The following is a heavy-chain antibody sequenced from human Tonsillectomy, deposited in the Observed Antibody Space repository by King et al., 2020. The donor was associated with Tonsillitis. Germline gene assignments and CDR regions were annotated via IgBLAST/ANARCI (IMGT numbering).Heavy chain of an antibody. CDR3: ARGGGLGWYFDL. V-gene: IGHV4-4*07. Sequence: VQLQESGPGLVKPSETLSLTCTVSGGSISNHYWSWIRQSAGKGLEWIGRIYISGTTNYNPSLKSLVTMSVDTSKNQFSLRLTSVTAADTAVYYCARGGGLGWYFDLWGRGTLVTVSS. CDR2: IYISGTT. D-gene: IGHD3/OR15-3a*01. J-gene: IGHJ2*01. CDR1: GGSISNHY.